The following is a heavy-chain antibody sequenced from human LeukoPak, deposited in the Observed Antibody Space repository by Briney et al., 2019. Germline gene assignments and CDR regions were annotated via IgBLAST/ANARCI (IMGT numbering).Heavy chain of an antibody. CDR1: GGSISSSSYY. J-gene: IGHJ4*02. CDR2: IYYSGST. CDR3: ARVSSGWEKIFDY. Sequence: SETLSLTCTVSGGSISSSSYYWGWIRQPPGKGLEWIGSIYYSGSTYYNPSLKSRVTISVDTSKNQFSLKLSSVTAADTAVYYCARVSSGWEKIFDYWGQGTLVTVSS. D-gene: IGHD6-19*01. V-gene: IGHV4-39*07.